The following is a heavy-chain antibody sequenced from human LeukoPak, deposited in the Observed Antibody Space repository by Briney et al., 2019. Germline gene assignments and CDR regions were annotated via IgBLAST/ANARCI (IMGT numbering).Heavy chain of an antibody. V-gene: IGHV1-8*01. CDR3: ARVPYDYVWGSYRPGGVFDY. D-gene: IGHD3-16*02. J-gene: IGHJ4*02. CDR1: GYTFTSYD. Sequence: ASVKVSCKASGYTFTSYDISWVRQATGQGLEWMGWMNPNSGNTGYAQKFQGRVTMTRNTSISTAYMELSSLRSEDTAVYYCARVPYDYVWGSYRPGGVFDYWGQGTLVTVSS. CDR2: MNPNSGNT.